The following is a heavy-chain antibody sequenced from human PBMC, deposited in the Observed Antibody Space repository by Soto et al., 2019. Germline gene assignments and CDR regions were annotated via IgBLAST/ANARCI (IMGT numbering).Heavy chain of an antibody. CDR1: GFTFISYA. CDR3: ARSRRFSHGSNLPFDY. D-gene: IGHD3-10*01. V-gene: IGHV3-30-3*01. J-gene: IGHJ4*02. Sequence: QVQLVESGGGLVQPGRSLRLSCAASGFTFISYALHWVRQAPGKGLEWVAVTSYDGSSKYYADSVKGRFTISRDNSRDTLSLQLDSLRGEDTAVYYCARSRRFSHGSNLPFDYWGRGTLVNVSS. CDR2: TSYDGSSK.